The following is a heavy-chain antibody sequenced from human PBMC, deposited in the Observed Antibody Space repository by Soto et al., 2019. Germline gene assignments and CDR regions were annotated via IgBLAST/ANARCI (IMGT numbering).Heavy chain of an antibody. D-gene: IGHD5-12*01. CDR1: GGSIGSYY. J-gene: IGHJ4*02. CDR2: IYSRGST. V-gene: IGHV4-59*01. Sequence: SDTLSLTCAVSGGSIGSYYWTWIRQPPGKGLEWLGHIYSRGSTNYNPSLKSRVSISVDTSKNQFSLKLGSVTAADTAVYYCARGYSKFDYWGQGTLVTVSS. CDR3: ARGYSKFDY.